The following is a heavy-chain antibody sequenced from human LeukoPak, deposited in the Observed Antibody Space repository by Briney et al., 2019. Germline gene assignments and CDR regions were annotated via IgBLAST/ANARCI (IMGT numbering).Heavy chain of an antibody. Sequence: APVKVSCKASGYTFTGYYMHWVRQATGQGLEWMGWMNPNSGNTGYAQNFQGRVTMTRNTAISTAYMELSSLRSGDTAVYYCARGGYSYNYSPRGMDVWGQGTTATVSS. V-gene: IGHV1-8*02. D-gene: IGHD5-18*01. J-gene: IGHJ6*02. CDR2: MNPNSGNT. CDR1: GYTFTGYY. CDR3: ARGGYSYNYSPRGMDV.